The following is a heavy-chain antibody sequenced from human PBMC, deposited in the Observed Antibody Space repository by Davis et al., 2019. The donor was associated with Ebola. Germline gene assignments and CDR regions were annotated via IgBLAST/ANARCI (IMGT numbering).Heavy chain of an antibody. Sequence: PSETLSLTCAVYGGSFSGYYWSWIRQPPGKGLEWIGEINHSGSTNYNPSLKSRVTISVDTSKNQFSLKLSSVTAADTAVYYCARWVAAAGANFDYWGQGTLVTVSS. D-gene: IGHD6-13*01. CDR3: ARWVAAAGANFDY. CDR1: GGSFSGYY. V-gene: IGHV4-34*01. CDR2: INHSGST. J-gene: IGHJ4*02.